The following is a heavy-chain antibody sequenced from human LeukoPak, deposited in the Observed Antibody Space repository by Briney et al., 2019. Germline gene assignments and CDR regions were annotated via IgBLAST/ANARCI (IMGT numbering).Heavy chain of an antibody. CDR2: IRYDGSNK. D-gene: IGHD5-12*01. CDR1: GFTFSSYG. CDR3: ARERYSGYDFVPGAFDY. V-gene: IGHV3-30*02. J-gene: IGHJ4*02. Sequence: PGGSLRLSCAASGFTFSSYGMHWVRQAPGKGLEWVAFIRYDGSNKYYADSVKGRFTISRDNSKNTLYLQMNSLRAEDTAVYYCARERYSGYDFVPGAFDYWGQGTLVTVSS.